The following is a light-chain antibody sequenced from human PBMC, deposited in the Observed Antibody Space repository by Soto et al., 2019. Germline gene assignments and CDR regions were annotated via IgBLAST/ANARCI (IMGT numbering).Light chain of an antibody. CDR1: QDISKY. V-gene: IGKV1-33*01. CDR2: DAS. Sequence: DIQMTQTPTSLSASVGDTVIITCQASQDISKYLNWYQQKPGKAPNLLIYDASNLGTGVPPRFTGSGSGTDFSLINSNLQPEDIATYYCQQYDTRPLTFGGGTKVEIK. J-gene: IGKJ4*01. CDR3: QQYDTRPLT.